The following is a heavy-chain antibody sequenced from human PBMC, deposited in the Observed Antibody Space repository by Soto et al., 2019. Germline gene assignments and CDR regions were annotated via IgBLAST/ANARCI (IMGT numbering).Heavy chain of an antibody. J-gene: IGHJ6*02. V-gene: IGHV4-34*01. CDR3: ARGNYYGSGSYYTDYYYYYGMDV. Sequence: SETLSLTCAVYGGSFSGYYWSWIRQPPGKGQEWIGEINHSGSTNYNPSLKSRVTISVDTSKNQFSLKLSPVTAADTAVYYCARGNYYGSGSYYTDYYYYYGMDVWGQGTTVTVSS. CDR2: INHSGST. D-gene: IGHD3-10*01. CDR1: GGSFSGYY.